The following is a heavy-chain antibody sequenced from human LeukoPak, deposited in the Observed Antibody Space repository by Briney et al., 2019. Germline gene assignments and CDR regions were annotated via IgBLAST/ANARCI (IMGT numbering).Heavy chain of an antibody. D-gene: IGHD2-21*01. Sequence: ASVKLSCTASGYTFTENYIHWGRRAPGQGLEWMGWINPISGVAGYAHKFQGRVTVTRDTSISTAYMELSRPKSDDTGVYYCARVMGVVQTGGYYMDVWGKGTTVTV. J-gene: IGHJ6*03. CDR3: ARVMGVVQTGGYYMDV. V-gene: IGHV1-2*07. CDR2: INPISGVA. CDR1: GYTFTENY.